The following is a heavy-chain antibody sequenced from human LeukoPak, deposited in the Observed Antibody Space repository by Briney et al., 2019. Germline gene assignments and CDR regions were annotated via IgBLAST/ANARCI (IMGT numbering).Heavy chain of an antibody. CDR3: ATYANSGSYYDLDY. Sequence: GASVKVSCKVSGYTLTESSMHWVRQAPGKGLEWMGGFDPEDGETIYAQKFQGRVTMTEDTSTDTAYMELSSLRSEDTAVYYCATYANSGSYYDLDYWGQGTLVTVSS. CDR1: GYTLTESS. V-gene: IGHV1-24*01. J-gene: IGHJ4*02. D-gene: IGHD1-26*01. CDR2: FDPEDGET.